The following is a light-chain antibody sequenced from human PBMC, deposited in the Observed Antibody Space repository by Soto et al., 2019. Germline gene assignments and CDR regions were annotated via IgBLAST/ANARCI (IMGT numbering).Light chain of an antibody. Sequence: EIVMTQSPATLSVSPGERATLSCRASQSVSSNLVWYQQKPGQAPRLLIYGASTRATGIPARFSGSGSGTEFTLPISSLQSEDFAVYYCQQYNNWPPYTFGQGTKLEIK. V-gene: IGKV3-15*01. CDR3: QQYNNWPPYT. J-gene: IGKJ2*01. CDR1: QSVSSN. CDR2: GAS.